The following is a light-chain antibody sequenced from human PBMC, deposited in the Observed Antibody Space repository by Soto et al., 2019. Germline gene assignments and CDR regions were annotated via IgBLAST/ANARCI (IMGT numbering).Light chain of an antibody. CDR3: QQYDSLPIT. CDR1: QSISSNY. V-gene: IGKV3-20*01. CDR2: GAS. Sequence: EIGLTQSQGTLSLSPGERATLACRASQSISSNYLAWYQQKPGQAPRLLIYGASSRATGIPDRFSGRGSGTYFTIIINRLEPEDFAVFYCQQYDSLPITFGQGTRLEIK. J-gene: IGKJ5*01.